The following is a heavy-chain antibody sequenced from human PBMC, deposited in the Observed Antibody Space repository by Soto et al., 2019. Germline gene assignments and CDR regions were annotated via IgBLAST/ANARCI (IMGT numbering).Heavy chain of an antibody. CDR2: IYYSGST. Sequence: QVQLQESGPGLVKPSEALSLTCTVSGSSFSSFYWSWIRQPPGKRLEWIGYIYYSGSTSYNPSLKSRVTMSVDTSKSHFSLRLSSVTAADTAVYYCARGGSPIFGESLVNWGQGTLVTVSS. D-gene: IGHD3-3*01. J-gene: IGHJ4*02. CDR1: GSSFSSFY. V-gene: IGHV4-59*01. CDR3: ARGGSPIFGESLVN.